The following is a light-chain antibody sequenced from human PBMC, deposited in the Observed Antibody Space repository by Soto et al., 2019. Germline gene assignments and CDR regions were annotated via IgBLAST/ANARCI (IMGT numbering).Light chain of an antibody. CDR3: QQYGRSPFT. J-gene: IGKJ4*01. V-gene: IGKV3-20*01. CDR1: HTISSSY. CDR2: GIS. Sequence: EIVLTQSPGTLSLSPGERATLSCRASHTISSSYLAWYQQKPGQAPRLLMYGISRRATGIPDRFSGSGSGTDFTLTISRLEPEDFAVYYCQQYGRSPFTFGGGTKVDIK.